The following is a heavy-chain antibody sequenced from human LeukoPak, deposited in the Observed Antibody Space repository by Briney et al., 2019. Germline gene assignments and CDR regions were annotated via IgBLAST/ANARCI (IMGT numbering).Heavy chain of an antibody. J-gene: IGHJ4*02. CDR2: ISWNSGSI. Sequence: PGGSLRLSCAASGFTFDDYAMHWVRQAPGKGLEWVSGISWNSGSIGYADSVKGRFTISRDNAKNSLYLQMNSLRAEDTAVYYCVREGELWLRWGQGTLVTVSS. D-gene: IGHD5-18*01. CDR1: GFTFDDYA. CDR3: VREGELWLR. V-gene: IGHV3-9*01.